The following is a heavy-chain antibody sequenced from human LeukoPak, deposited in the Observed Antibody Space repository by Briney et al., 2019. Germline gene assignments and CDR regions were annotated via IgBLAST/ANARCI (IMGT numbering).Heavy chain of an antibody. Sequence: QTLTLTCTFSGFSLSTSGMCISWIRQPPGKALEWLARIDWDDDKYYSTSLKTRLTISKDTSKNQVVLTMTNMDPMDTGTYYCARTVARSDYDPSGYYFYYMDVWGKGTTVTVSS. J-gene: IGHJ6*03. V-gene: IGHV2-70*11. CDR2: IDWDDDK. D-gene: IGHD5-12*01. CDR3: ARTVARSDYDPSGYYFYYMDV. CDR1: GFSLSTSGMC.